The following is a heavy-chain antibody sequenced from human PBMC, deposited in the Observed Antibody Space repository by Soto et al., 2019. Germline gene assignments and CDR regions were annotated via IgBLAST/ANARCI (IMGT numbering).Heavy chain of an antibody. CDR1: GFTFSNYR. V-gene: IGHV3-74*01. Sequence: EVQLVESGGGLVQPGGSVRLSCVVSGFTFSNYRMHWVRQAPGKGLVWVSRIESDGSSTTYADSVKGRFTISRDNAKNTLYLQMNGLSGEDTAIYCCERDGGGLVYWGQGTLVTVSS. D-gene: IGHD3-10*01. CDR2: IESDGSST. CDR3: ERDGGGLVY. J-gene: IGHJ4*02.